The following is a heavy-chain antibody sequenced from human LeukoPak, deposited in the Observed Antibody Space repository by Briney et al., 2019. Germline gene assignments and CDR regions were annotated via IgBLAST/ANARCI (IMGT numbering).Heavy chain of an antibody. CDR2: ISGSGGST. Sequence: GGFLRPSCAASGVTFSSNAMSWVRQAPGKRLEWVSAISGSGGSTYYADSVKGRFTISRDNSKNTLYLQMNSLRAEDTAVYYCAKDLWGYYDSSGYSRPFPFDYWGQGTLVTVSS. V-gene: IGHV3-23*01. CDR1: GVTFSSNA. J-gene: IGHJ4*02. D-gene: IGHD3-22*01. CDR3: AKDLWGYYDSSGYSRPFPFDY.